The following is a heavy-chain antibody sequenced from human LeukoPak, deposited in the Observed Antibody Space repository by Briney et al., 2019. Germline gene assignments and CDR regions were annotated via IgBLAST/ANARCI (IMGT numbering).Heavy chain of an antibody. D-gene: IGHD2-2*01. CDR2: ISDSGGRT. V-gene: IGHV3-23*01. Sequence: PGGSLRLSCATSGFPFSAYDMHWVRQAPGKGLEWVSIISDSGGRTYYADSVKGRFTISRDNSKNTLYLQMNSLRVEDTAVYYCAKGGTQVVATATDYDYWGQGTRVTVSS. J-gene: IGHJ4*02. CDR3: AKGGTQVVATATDYDY. CDR1: GFPFSAYD.